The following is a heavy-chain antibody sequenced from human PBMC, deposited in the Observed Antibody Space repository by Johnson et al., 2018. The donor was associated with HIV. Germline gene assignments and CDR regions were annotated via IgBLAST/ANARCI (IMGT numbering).Heavy chain of an antibody. J-gene: IGHJ3*02. Sequence: MQLVELGGGLVQPGGSLRLSCAASEFTFSLYYMSWVRQAPGKGLAWVANIKQDGSEKYYVDSVKGRFTISRDHAKNSLYLQMNSLRAEDTAVYYCARDFYYNFWTGFSRSDAFDIWGQGTMVTVSS. V-gene: IGHV3-7*01. CDR1: EFTFSLYY. D-gene: IGHD3-3*01. CDR3: ARDFYYNFWTGFSRSDAFDI. CDR2: IKQDGSEK.